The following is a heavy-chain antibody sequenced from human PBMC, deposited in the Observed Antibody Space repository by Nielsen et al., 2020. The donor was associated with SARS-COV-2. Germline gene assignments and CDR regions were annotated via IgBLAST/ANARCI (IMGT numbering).Heavy chain of an antibody. Sequence: SETLSLTCTVSGGSISSSSYYWGWIRQPPGKGLEWIGSIYYSGSTYYNPSLKSRVTISVDTSKNQFSLKLSSVTAADTAVYYCARPAGFIVATIVLWGQGTLVTVSS. J-gene: IGHJ4*02. V-gene: IGHV4-39*01. CDR3: ARPAGFIVATIVL. CDR1: GGSISSSSYY. CDR2: IYYSGST. D-gene: IGHD5-12*01.